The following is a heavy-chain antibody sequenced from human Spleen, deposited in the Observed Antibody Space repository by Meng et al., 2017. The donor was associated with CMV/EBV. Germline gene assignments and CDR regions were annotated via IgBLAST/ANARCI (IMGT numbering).Heavy chain of an antibody. CDR1: GYSISSGYY. D-gene: IGHD4-23*01. CDR3: ARTVRGAVTAAATLDY. J-gene: IGHJ4*02. CDR2: FYHSGGT. V-gene: IGHV4-38-2*02. Sequence: SETLSLTCTVSGYSISSGYYWGWIRQPPGKGLEWIGSFYHSGGTYYNPSLKSRVTISLDTSKNQFSLKLTAVTAADSAVYYCARTVRGAVTAAATLDYWGPGTLVTVSS.